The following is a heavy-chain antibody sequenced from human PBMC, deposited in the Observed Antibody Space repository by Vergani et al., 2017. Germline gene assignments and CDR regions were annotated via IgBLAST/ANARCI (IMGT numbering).Heavy chain of an antibody. Sequence: EVQLVQSGAEVKKPGESLKISCKGSGYSFTSYWIGWVRQMPGKGLEWMGIIYPGDSDTRYSPSFQGQVTISADKSISTAYLQWSSLKASGTAMYYCARHIKFVRFGEEGHMDVWGQGTTVTVSS. CDR3: ARHIKFVRFGEEGHMDV. CDR2: IYPGDSDT. CDR1: GYSFTSYW. J-gene: IGHJ6*02. D-gene: IGHD3-10*01. V-gene: IGHV5-51*01.